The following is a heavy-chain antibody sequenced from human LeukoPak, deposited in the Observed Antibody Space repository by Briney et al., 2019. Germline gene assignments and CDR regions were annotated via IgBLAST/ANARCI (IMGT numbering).Heavy chain of an antibody. CDR3: ARARRNSGFYKVDY. D-gene: IGHD3-3*01. CDR1: GGSLSGSY. V-gene: IGHV4-34*01. Sequence: SETLSLTCAVYGGSLSGSYWSWIRQPPGKGLEWIGEINHSGSANYNPSLKSRVTLSIDKSKNQFSLNLNSVTAADTAVYYCARARRNSGFYKVDYWGQGTLVTVSS. CDR2: INHSGSA. J-gene: IGHJ4*02.